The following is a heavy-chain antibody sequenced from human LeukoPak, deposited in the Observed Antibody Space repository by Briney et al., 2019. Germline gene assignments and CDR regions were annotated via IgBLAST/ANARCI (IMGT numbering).Heavy chain of an antibody. CDR3: AKALRVAAARYYFDY. CDR2: ISGSGGST. D-gene: IGHD6-13*01. CDR1: GFTFSNYW. V-gene: IGHV3-23*01. Sequence: GGSLRLSCAASGFTFSNYWMSWVRQAPGEGLEWVSSISGSGGSTYYADSVKGRFTISRDSFKNTLYLQMNSLRAEDTAVYYCAKALRVAAARYYFDYWGQGTLVTVSS. J-gene: IGHJ4*02.